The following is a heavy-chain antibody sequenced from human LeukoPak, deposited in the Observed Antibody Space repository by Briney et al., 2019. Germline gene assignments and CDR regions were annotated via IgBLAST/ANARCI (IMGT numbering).Heavy chain of an antibody. D-gene: IGHD3-10*01. Sequence: PSETLSLTCTVSGGSISSSGHYWGWIRQAPGKGLEWIGEINHSGSTNYNPSLKSRVTISVDTSKNQFSLKLSSVTAADTAIYYCARARITMVRGVIIIRGGHFDSWGQGTLVTVSS. CDR1: GGSISSSGHY. J-gene: IGHJ4*02. CDR3: ARARITMVRGVIIIRGGHFDS. V-gene: IGHV4-39*07. CDR2: INHSGST.